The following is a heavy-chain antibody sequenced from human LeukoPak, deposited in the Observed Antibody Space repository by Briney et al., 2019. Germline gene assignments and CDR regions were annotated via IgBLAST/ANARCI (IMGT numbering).Heavy chain of an antibody. CDR2: ISSSSSSI. Sequence: GGSLRLSCAASGFPFSSYSMNWVRQAPGKGLEWVSHISSSSSSIYYADSVKGRFTMSRDNAKNSLYLQMNSLRAEDTAMYYCAKSGGYGLIDYWGQGTLVTVSS. D-gene: IGHD1-26*01. V-gene: IGHV3-48*01. J-gene: IGHJ4*02. CDR1: GFPFSSYS. CDR3: AKSGGYGLIDY.